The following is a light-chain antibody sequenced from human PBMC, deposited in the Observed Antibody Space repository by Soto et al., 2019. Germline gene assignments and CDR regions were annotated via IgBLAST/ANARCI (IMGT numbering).Light chain of an antibody. CDR1: QHASQT. J-gene: IGKJ5*01. CDR3: QQYSNWPLT. CDR2: GAS. Sequence: EIVMTQSPGTLSVSPGERVTLSCRASQHASQTLAWYQQKPGQAPRLLIYGASTGATGTPARFSGSGSGREFTLTISSLQSEDSAVYYCQQYSNWPLTFGQGTRVEIK. V-gene: IGKV3-15*01.